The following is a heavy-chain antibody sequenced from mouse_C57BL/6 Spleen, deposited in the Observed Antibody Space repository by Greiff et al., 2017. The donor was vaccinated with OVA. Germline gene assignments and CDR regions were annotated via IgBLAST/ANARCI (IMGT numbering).Heavy chain of an antibody. CDR2: ISSGGSYT. J-gene: IGHJ2*01. D-gene: IGHD1-1*01. V-gene: IGHV5-6*01. CDR1: GFTFSSYG. Sequence: EVKLMESGGDLVKPGGSLKLSCAASGFTFSSYGMSWVRQTPDKRLEWVATISSGGSYTYYPDSVKGRFTISRDNAKNTLYLQMSSLKSEDTAMYYCASHYYGSSSYYFDYWGQGTTLTVSS. CDR3: ASHYYGSSSYYFDY.